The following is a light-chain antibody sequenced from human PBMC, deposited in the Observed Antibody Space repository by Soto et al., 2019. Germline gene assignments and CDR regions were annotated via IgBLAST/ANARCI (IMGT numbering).Light chain of an antibody. CDR2: AAS. Sequence: DIQMTQSPSSLSASVVDRVTITCRASHDIGSWLAWYQEKPDKAPKSLIYAASNLQSGVPSRFSGSGSGTDFTLTISSQLPEDFGTKFCKQYNSYPWKFGQGTKVAIK. CDR1: HDIGSW. V-gene: IGKV1D-16*01. CDR3: KQYNSYPWK. J-gene: IGKJ1*01.